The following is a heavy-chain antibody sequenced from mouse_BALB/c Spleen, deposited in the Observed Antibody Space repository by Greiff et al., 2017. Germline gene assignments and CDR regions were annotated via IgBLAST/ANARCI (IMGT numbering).Heavy chain of an antibody. CDR1: GFTFSSFG. J-gene: IGHJ4*01. CDR2: ISSGSSTI. CDR3: ARPYGSSYLYYAMDY. Sequence: EVQRVESGGGLVQPGGSRKLSCAASGFTFSSFGMHWVRQAPEKGLEWVAYISSGSSTIYYADTVKGRFTISRDNPKNTLFLQMTSLRSEDTAMYYCARPYGSSYLYYAMDYWGQGTSVTVSS. V-gene: IGHV5-17*02. D-gene: IGHD1-1*01.